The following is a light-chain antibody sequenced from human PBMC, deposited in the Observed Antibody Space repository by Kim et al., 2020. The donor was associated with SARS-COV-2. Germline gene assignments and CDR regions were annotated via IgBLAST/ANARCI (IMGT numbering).Light chain of an antibody. Sequence: ASGGDRITITCRASQGISSWLAWYQQKPGNAPKLLISAASSLQSGVPSRFSGSGSGTDFTLTISSLQPEDFATYYCQQDDSFPWTFGQGTKVDIK. CDR3: QQDDSFPWT. V-gene: IGKV1-12*01. J-gene: IGKJ1*01. CDR1: QGISSW. CDR2: AAS.